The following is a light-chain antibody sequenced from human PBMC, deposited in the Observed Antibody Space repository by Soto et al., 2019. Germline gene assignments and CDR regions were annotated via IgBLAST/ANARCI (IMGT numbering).Light chain of an antibody. CDR1: QSLLYNNTYNY. V-gene: IGKV2-28*01. Sequence: EIVMTQSPLTLPFTPGEPAFISCRSSQSLLYNNTYNYLDWYVQKPGHSPXXLIYFGSNRAPGVPDRFSGSGSGTDFTLKINRLEAEDVGTYYCMQALQSLTFGQGTRLEIK. CDR3: MQALQSLT. CDR2: FGS. J-gene: IGKJ5*01.